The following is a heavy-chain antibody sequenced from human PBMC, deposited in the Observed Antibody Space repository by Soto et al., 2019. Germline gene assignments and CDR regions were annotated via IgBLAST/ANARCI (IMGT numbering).Heavy chain of an antibody. CDR2: IWYDGSNK. Sequence: PGGSLRLSCAASGFTFSSYGMHWVRQAPGKGLEWVAVIWYDGSNKYYADSVKGRFTISRDNSKNTLYLQMNSLRAEDTAVYYCARTAYDILTGYYLYYFDYWGQGTLVTVSS. D-gene: IGHD3-9*01. CDR1: GFTFSSYG. J-gene: IGHJ4*02. V-gene: IGHV3-33*01. CDR3: ARTAYDILTGYYLYYFDY.